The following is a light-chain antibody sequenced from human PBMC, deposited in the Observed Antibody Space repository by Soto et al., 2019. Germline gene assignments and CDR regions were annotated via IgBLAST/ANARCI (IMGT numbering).Light chain of an antibody. CDR1: QSISSW. CDR3: QQYNSYST. J-gene: IGKJ5*01. Sequence: DIQRPQSPSTLAASVGNRVTITCGASQSISSWLAWYQQKPGKAPKLLINDASSLESGVPSMFSGSGSGTEFTLTISSLQPDDFATYYCQQYNSYSTFGQGTRLEIK. CDR2: DAS. V-gene: IGKV1-5*01.